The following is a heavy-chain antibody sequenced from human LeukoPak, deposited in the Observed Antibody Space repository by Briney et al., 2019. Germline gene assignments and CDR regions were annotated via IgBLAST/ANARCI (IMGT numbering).Heavy chain of an antibody. D-gene: IGHD4-17*01. V-gene: IGHV1-18*01. CDR1: GYTFTSYG. CDR3: ARVPGDYGWFGNYYYMDV. J-gene: IGHJ6*03. Sequence: ASVKVSCKASGYTFTSYGISWVRQAPGQGLEWMGWISAYNGNTNYAQKLQGRVTMTTDTSTSTAYMELRSLRSDDTAVYHCARVPGDYGWFGNYYYMDVWGKGATVTVSS. CDR2: ISAYNGNT.